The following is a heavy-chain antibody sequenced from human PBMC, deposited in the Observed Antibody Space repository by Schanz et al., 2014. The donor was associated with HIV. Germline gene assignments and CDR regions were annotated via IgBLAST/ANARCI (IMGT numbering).Heavy chain of an antibody. V-gene: IGHV3-30*02. Sequence: QEQLVESGGGLVQPGGSLRLSWAASGFTFRNFGMHWVRQAPGKGLEWVAAMGYDESHKGYADSVKGRFTISRDNSKNTLYLQMNSLRAEDTAVYYCARGSGFLDYYYYGMDVWGQGTTVTVSS. D-gene: IGHD5-12*01. CDR1: GFTFRNFG. CDR2: MGYDESHK. J-gene: IGHJ6*02. CDR3: ARGSGFLDYYYYGMDV.